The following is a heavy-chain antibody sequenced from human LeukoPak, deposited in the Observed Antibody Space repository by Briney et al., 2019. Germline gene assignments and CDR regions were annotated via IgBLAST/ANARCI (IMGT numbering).Heavy chain of an antibody. J-gene: IGHJ4*02. CDR3: AKEDYDSSGYGVYYFDY. CDR2: ISYDGSNK. D-gene: IGHD3-22*01. V-gene: IGHV3-30*18. CDR1: GFTFWSYG. Sequence: PGGSLRLSCAASGFTFWSYGMPWVRQAPGKGLEWVAVISYDGSNKYYADSVKGRFTISRDNSKNTLYLQMNSLRAEDTAVYYCAKEDYDSSGYGVYYFDYWGQGTLVTVSS.